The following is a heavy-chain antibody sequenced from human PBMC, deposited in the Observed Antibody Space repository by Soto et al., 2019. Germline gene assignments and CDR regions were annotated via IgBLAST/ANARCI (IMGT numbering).Heavy chain of an antibody. Sequence: PGGSLRLSCAASGFTFSSYAMHWVRQAPGKGLEWVAVISYDGSNKYYADSVKGRFTISRDNSKNTLYLQMNSLRAEDTAVYYCARGTEGYGYGMDVWGQGTRVTVSS. CDR1: GFTFSSYA. CDR2: ISYDGSNK. V-gene: IGHV3-30-3*01. D-gene: IGHD5-18*01. CDR3: ARGTEGYGYGMDV. J-gene: IGHJ6*02.